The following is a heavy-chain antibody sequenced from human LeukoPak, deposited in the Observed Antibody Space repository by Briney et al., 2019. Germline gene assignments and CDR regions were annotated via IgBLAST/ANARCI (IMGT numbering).Heavy chain of an antibody. CDR1: GYTFTSYY. J-gene: IGHJ4*02. D-gene: IGHD6-6*01. CDR3: ARDMESIEAPADYFDY. CDR2: INPSGGST. V-gene: IGHV1-46*01. Sequence: GASVKVSCKASGYTFTSYYMHWVRQAPGQGLEWMGIINPSGGSTSSAQKFQGRVTMTRDTSTSTVYMELSSLRSEDTAVYYCARDMESIEAPADYFDYWGQGTLVTVSS.